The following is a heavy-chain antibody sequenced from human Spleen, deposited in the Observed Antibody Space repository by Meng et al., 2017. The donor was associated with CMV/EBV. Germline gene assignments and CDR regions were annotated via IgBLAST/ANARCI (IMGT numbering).Heavy chain of an antibody. V-gene: IGHV3-73*01. CDR1: GFTFSGAA. CDR2: IRSKANNYAT. J-gene: IGHJ6*02. D-gene: IGHD3-3*01. Sequence: GESLKISCAASGFTFSGAAMHWVRQASGKGLEWVGRIRSKANNYATAYAASVKGRFTISRDDSENTAYLQMNSLRAEDTAVYYCARARAPYDFRPGMDVWGQGTTVTVSS. CDR3: ARARAPYDFRPGMDV.